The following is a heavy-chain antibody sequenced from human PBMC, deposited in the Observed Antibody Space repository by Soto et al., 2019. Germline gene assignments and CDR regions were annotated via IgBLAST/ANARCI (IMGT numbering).Heavy chain of an antibody. D-gene: IGHD3-10*01. J-gene: IGHJ5*02. V-gene: IGHV3-33*01. CDR2: IWRDGGTK. CDR1: GFTFSSYG. Sequence: GGSLRLSCAAYGFTFSSYGMHWVRQAAGKGLEWVAVIWRDGGTKYYADSVNGRFTISRVNSKKTMCLQRHSLRAEDTAMYYLPRSGLPGEWGSAPCGQGTLVTVTS. CDR3: PRSGLPGEWGSAP.